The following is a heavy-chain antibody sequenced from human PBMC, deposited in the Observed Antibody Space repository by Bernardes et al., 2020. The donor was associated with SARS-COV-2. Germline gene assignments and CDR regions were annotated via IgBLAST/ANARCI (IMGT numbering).Heavy chain of an antibody. V-gene: IGHV4-39*01. CDR3: ARLGLRDDAFDI. Sequence: SETLSLTCTVSVGSISSSSYYWGWIRQPPGKGLEWIGSIYYSGSTYYNPSLKSRVTISVDTSKNQFSLKLSSVAAADTAVYYCARLGLRDDAFDIWGQGTMVTVSP. CDR1: VGSISSSSYY. J-gene: IGHJ3*02. CDR2: IYYSGST.